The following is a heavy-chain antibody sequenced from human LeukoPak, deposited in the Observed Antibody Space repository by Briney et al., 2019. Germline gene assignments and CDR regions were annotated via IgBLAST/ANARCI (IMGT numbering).Heavy chain of an antibody. CDR2: IHSGGTT. CDR1: GFTVSNNY. D-gene: IGHD2-21*01. V-gene: IGHV3-53*01. CDR3: ARVAGNCGGDCYRLVY. Sequence: GGSLRLSCAASGFTVSNNYMSWVRQAPGKGLEWVSVIHSGGTTNYADSVQGRFTISRDNSKTTVYLHMNSLRAEDTAVYYCARVAGNCGGDCYRLVYWGQGTLVTVAS. J-gene: IGHJ4*02.